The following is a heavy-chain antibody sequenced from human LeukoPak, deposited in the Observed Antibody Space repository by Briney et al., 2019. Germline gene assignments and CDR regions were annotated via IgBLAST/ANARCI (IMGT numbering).Heavy chain of an antibody. CDR3: ARQPPYDGSGYDTLFYYYMDV. D-gene: IGHD3-22*01. V-gene: IGHV4-39*01. J-gene: IGHJ6*03. CDR2: IYYSGST. Sequence: SETLSLTCTVSGGSISSSSYYWGWIRQPPGKGLEWIGSIYYSGSTYYNPSLKSRVTISVDTSKNQFSLKLSSVTAADTAVYYCARQPPYDGSGYDTLFYYYMDVWGKGTTVTVSS. CDR1: GGSISSSSYY.